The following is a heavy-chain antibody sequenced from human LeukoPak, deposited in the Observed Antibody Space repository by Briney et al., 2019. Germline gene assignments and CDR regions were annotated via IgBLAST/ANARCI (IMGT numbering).Heavy chain of an antibody. J-gene: IGHJ4*02. CDR2: IYYSGST. Sequence: PSETLSLTCTVSGGSISSYYWSWIRQPPGKGLEWIGYIYYSGSTNYNPSLKSRVTISVDTSKNQFSLKLSSVTAADTAVYYCARDDHSSGYFHHFDYWGQGTLVTVSS. CDR1: GGSISSYY. CDR3: ARDDHSSGYFHHFDY. V-gene: IGHV4-59*01. D-gene: IGHD3-22*01.